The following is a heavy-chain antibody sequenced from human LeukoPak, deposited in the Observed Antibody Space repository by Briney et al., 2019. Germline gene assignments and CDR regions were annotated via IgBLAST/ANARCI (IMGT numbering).Heavy chain of an antibody. D-gene: IGHD2-15*01. V-gene: IGHV4-31*03. Sequence: SETLSLTCIVSGGSVSSGGYYWTWIRQPPGKGLEWIGYIYHSGNTYYNPSLKSRVTISVDTSKRQFFLNLNSVTAADTAIYHCVRSPVRGYYFDFWGQGALVTAPS. CDR1: GGSVSSGGYY. CDR2: IYHSGNT. CDR3: VRSPVRGYYFDF. J-gene: IGHJ4*02.